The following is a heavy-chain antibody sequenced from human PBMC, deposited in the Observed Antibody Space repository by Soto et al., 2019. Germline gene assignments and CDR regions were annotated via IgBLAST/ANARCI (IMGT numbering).Heavy chain of an antibody. CDR1: GYTFTSYD. Sequence: ASVKVSCKASGYTFTSYDINWVRQATGQGLEWMGWMNPNSGNTGYAQKFQGRVTMTRNTSISTAYMELSSLRSEDTAVYYCARGRSVLRIVLMAYAIRVQGWFDPWGQGTLVTVSS. V-gene: IGHV1-8*01. J-gene: IGHJ5*02. D-gene: IGHD2-8*01. CDR3: ARGRSVLRIVLMAYAIRVQGWFDP. CDR2: MNPNSGNT.